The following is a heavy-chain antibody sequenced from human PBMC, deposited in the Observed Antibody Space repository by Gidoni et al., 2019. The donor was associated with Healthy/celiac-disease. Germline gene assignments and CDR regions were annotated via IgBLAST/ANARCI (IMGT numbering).Heavy chain of an antibody. CDR3: AKDFGPGGMPWYMDV. V-gene: IGHV3-30*18. D-gene: IGHD3-10*01. CDR1: GFHFSSYG. Sequence: QVQLVESGGGVVQPGRSLRLSCSASGFHFSSYGMHWVRQAPGKGLEWVAVISYDGSNKYYADSVKGRFTISRDNSKNTLYLQMNSLRAEDTAVYYCAKDFGPGGMPWYMDVWGKGTTVTVSS. CDR2: ISYDGSNK. J-gene: IGHJ6*03.